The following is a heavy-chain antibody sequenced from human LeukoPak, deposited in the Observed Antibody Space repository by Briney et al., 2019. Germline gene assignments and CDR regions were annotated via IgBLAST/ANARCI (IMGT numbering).Heavy chain of an antibody. CDR2: TYSRSKWYN. V-gene: IGHV6-1*01. D-gene: IGHD2-2*01. CDR1: GDSASSNSVA. J-gene: IGHJ3*02. Sequence: SQTLSLTCAISGDSASSNSVAWNWIRQSPSRGLEWLGRTYSRSKWYNDYAVSVKSRISINPDTSKNQFSLQLNSVTPEDTAMYYCARGVQPLHESDAFDIWGQGTMVTVSS. CDR3: ARGVQPLHESDAFDI.